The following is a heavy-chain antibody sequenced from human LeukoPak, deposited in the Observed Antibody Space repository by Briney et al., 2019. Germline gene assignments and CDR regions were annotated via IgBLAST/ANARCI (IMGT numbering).Heavy chain of an antibody. V-gene: IGHV3-7*01. Sequence: PGGSLRLSCAASGFTFSNYWMTWVRQAPGKGLEWVANVNQDGSERYYVNSVRGRFTISRDNAKNSLDLQMNSLRAEDTALYFCAKANAMDVRGQGTTVTVSS. J-gene: IGHJ6*02. CDR2: VNQDGSER. CDR3: AKANAMDV. CDR1: GFTFSNYW.